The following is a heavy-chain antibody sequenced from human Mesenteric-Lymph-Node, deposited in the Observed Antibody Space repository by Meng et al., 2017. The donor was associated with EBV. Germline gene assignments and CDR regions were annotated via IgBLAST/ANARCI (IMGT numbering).Heavy chain of an antibody. CDR3: ARENPARGNWFDP. CDR1: GGSVSSTSYY. V-gene: IGHV4-61*01. CDR2: VYYSGST. D-gene: IGHD3-10*01. J-gene: IGHJ5*02. Sequence: QGHLQGSGPGLVNPSETLSLTCTVSGGSVSSTSYYWSWIRQPPGKRLEWIGYVYYSGSTNYNPSLKSRVTISVDTSKNQFSLNLYSVTAADTAVYYCARENPARGNWFDPWGQGALVTISS.